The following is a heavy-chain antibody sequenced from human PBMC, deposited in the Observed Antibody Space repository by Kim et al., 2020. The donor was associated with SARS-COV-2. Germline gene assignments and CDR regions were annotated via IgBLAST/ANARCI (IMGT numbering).Heavy chain of an antibody. D-gene: IGHD3-10*01. V-gene: IGHV3-53*01. CDR2: IYSGGST. CDR1: GFTVSSNY. CDR3: AREFGELLSASNDYYYYYGMDV. J-gene: IGHJ6*02. Sequence: GGSLRLSCAASGFTVSSNYMSWVRQAPGKGLEWVSVIYSGGSTYYADSVKGRFTISRDNSKNTLYLQMNSLRAEDTAVYYCAREFGELLSASNDYYYYYGMDVWGQGTTVTVSS.